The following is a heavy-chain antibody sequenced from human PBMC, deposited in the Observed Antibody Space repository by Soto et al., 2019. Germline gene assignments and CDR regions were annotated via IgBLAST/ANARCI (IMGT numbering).Heavy chain of an antibody. CDR2: IIPIFGTA. D-gene: IGHD3-10*02. CDR3: ERGQNLFQDGRFHY. V-gene: IGHV1-69*13. Sequence: SVKVSCKASGGTFISYAISWVRQAPGQGLEWMGGIIPIFGTANYAQKFQGRVTITADESTSTAYMELSSLRYEDKAVYYCERGQNLFQDGRFHYWGQGTLVTVSP. J-gene: IGHJ4*02. CDR1: GGTFISYA.